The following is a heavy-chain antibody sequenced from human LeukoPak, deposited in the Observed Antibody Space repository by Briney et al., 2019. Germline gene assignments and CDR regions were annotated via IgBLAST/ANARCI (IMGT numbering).Heavy chain of an antibody. V-gene: IGHV4-59*12. J-gene: IGHJ5*02. CDR3: ARAEAVSFSSVRLWFDP. CDR2: VHYRGTT. D-gene: IGHD1-14*01. CDR1: GDSISGYS. Sequence: SETLSLTCTVSGDSISGYSWSWIRQPPGRGLEWIGYVHYRGTTNDNPSLKSRVTISGDTSKNQFSLKLSSVTAADTAVYYCARAEAVSFSSVRLWFDPWGQGTLVSVSS.